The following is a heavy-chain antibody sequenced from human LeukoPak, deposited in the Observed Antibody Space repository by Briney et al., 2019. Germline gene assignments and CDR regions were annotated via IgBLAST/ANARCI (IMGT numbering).Heavy chain of an antibody. Sequence: SVKFSCKASGGTFSSYAISWVRQATGQGLEWMGGIIPIFGTANYAQKFQGRVTITTDESTSTAYMELSSLRSEDTAVYYCARGVDSGSYRLDYWGQGTLVTVSS. J-gene: IGHJ4*02. CDR2: IIPIFGTA. CDR3: ARGVDSGSYRLDY. V-gene: IGHV1-69*05. D-gene: IGHD1-26*01. CDR1: GGTFSSYA.